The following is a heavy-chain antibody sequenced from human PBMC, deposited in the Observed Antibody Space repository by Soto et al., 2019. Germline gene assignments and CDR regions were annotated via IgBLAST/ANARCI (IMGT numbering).Heavy chain of an antibody. J-gene: IGHJ5*02. CDR1: GGSFSGYY. CDR3: ARDQRWFDP. Sequence: SETLSLTCAVYGGSFSGYYWGWIRQPPGKGLEWIGEINHSGSTNYNPSLKSRVTISVDTSKNQFSLKLSSVTAADTAVYYCARDQRWFDPWGQGTLVTVSS. V-gene: IGHV4-34*01. CDR2: INHSGST.